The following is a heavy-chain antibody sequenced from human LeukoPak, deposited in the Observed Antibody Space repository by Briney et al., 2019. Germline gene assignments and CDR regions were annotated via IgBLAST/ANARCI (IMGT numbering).Heavy chain of an antibody. CDR2: ISGSGGST. Sequence: PGGSLRLSCAASGFTFSSYAMSWVRQAPGKGLEWVSAISGSGGSTYYADSVKGRFTISRDNSKNTLYLQMNSLRAEDTAVYYWAKDQWFGGVIVTTHDYGGQGTLVTVSS. V-gene: IGHV3-23*01. CDR1: GFTFSSYA. J-gene: IGHJ4*02. D-gene: IGHD3-16*02. CDR3: AKDQWFGGVIVTTHDY.